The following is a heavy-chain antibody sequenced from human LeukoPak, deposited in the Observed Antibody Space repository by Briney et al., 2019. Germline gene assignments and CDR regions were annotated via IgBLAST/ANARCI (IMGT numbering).Heavy chain of an antibody. D-gene: IGHD4-11*01. CDR2: IYYNGST. V-gene: IGHV4-59*02. CDR3: ARGVLTTVSYYMDV. CDR1: GGSVSSHQ. Sequence: PSETLSLTCTVSGGSVSSHQWSWIRQPPGKGLEWIGYIYYNGSTNYNPSLKSRFTISIDTSNNRFSLMLSSVTAADTAVYYCARGVLTTVSYYMDVWGKGTTVTVSS. J-gene: IGHJ6*03.